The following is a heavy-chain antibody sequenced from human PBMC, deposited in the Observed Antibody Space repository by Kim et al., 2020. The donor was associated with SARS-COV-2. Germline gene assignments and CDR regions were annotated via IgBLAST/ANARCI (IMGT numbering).Heavy chain of an antibody. CDR2: INHSGST. CDR3: ARSRYCSSTSCHLRHDC. D-gene: IGHD2-2*01. V-gene: IGHV4-34*01. CDR1: GGSFSGYY. J-gene: IGHJ4*02. Sequence: SETLSLTCAVYGGSFSGYYWSWIRQPPGKGLEWIGEINHSGSTNYNPSLKSRVTISVDTSKNQFSLKLSSVTAADTAVYYCARSRYCSSTSCHLRHDCWGQGTLVTVSS.